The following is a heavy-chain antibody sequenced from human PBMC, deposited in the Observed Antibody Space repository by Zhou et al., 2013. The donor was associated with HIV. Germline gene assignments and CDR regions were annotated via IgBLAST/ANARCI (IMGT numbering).Heavy chain of an antibody. CDR3: ARDTVPVVVVAATQSDAFDI. J-gene: IGHJ3*02. Sequence: QVQLVQSGAEVKKPGSSVKVSCKASGGTFSSYAISWVRQAPGQGLEWMGRIIPILGIANYAQKFQGRVTITADKSTSTAYMELSSLRSEDTAVYYCARDTVPVVVVAATQSDAFDIWGQGTMVTVSS. V-gene: IGHV1-69*04. CDR1: GGTFSSYA. D-gene: IGHD2-15*01. CDR2: IIPILGIA.